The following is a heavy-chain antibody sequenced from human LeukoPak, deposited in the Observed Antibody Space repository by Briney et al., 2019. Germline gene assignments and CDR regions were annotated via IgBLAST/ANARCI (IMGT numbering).Heavy chain of an antibody. D-gene: IGHD6-13*01. V-gene: IGHV3-23*01. Sequence: GGSLRLSCAASGFTFSTYVMSWVRQAPGKGLEWVSSISGSGGNTYYADSVKGRFTISGDNSKNTLSLQMNSLRGEDTALYYCAKSYSSSWYISWGQGTLVTVSS. J-gene: IGHJ1*01. CDR3: AKSYSSSWYIS. CDR1: GFTFSTYV. CDR2: ISGSGGNT.